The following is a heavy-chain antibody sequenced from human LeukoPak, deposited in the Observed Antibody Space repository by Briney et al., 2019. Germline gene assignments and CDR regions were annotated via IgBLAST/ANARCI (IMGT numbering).Heavy chain of an antibody. J-gene: IGHJ4*02. V-gene: IGHV4-34*01. CDR2: INHSGST. CDR3: ARLPPESAAVAGTDRGRPETDY. Sequence: PSETLSLTCSVSGDSITGYYWGWIRQLPGKGLECIGEINHSGSTNYNPSLKSRVTISVDTSKNQFSLKLSSVTAADTAVYYCARLPPESAAVAGTDRGRPETDYWGQGTLVTVSS. CDR1: GDSITGYY. D-gene: IGHD6-19*01.